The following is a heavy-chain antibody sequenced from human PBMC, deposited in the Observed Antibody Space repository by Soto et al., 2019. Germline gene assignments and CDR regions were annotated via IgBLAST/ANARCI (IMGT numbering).Heavy chain of an antibody. J-gene: IGHJ6*03. Sequence: QVQLVESGGGEVQPGGSLRLSCAASGFTFSRHAIQWVRQTPGKGLDWVAGIWYDGSNKYYADSVKGRFTISRDNSKNTVYLQMDSLRAEDTAVLYCARGTTVTDFLMDVWGAGTTVTVSS. V-gene: IGHV3-33*01. CDR2: IWYDGSNK. CDR3: ARGTTVTDFLMDV. D-gene: IGHD4-4*01. CDR1: GFTFSRHA.